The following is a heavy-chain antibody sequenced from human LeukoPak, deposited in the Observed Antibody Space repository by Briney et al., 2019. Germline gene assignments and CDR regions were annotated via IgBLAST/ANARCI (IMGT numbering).Heavy chain of an antibody. D-gene: IGHD6-19*01. CDR3: ARDIGSGWMEGYFDY. CDR1: AFTFSSYG. V-gene: IGHV3-33*01. CDR2: IWYDGSNK. Sequence: PGRSLRLSCAASAFTFSSYGMHWVRQAPGMGLAWVPVIWYDGSNKYYADSVKGRFTTSRDNSKTTLYLQMNSLRAEYTSIYYCARDIGSGWMEGYFDYWGQETLVTVSS. J-gene: IGHJ4*02.